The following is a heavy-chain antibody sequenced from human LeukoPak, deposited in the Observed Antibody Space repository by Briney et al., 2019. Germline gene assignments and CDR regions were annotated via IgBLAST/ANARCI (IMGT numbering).Heavy chain of an antibody. CDR2: INHSGST. CDR1: GGSFSGYY. J-gene: IGHJ4*02. CDR3: ARGGDSDFWSGYYRGFRVFDY. Sequence: PSETLSLTCAVYGGSFSGYYWSWLRQPPRKGLEWIGEINHSGSTNYNPSLKSRVTISVDTSKNQFSLKLSSVTAADTAVYYCARGGDSDFWSGYYRGFRVFDYWGQGTLVTVSS. D-gene: IGHD3-3*01. V-gene: IGHV4-34*01.